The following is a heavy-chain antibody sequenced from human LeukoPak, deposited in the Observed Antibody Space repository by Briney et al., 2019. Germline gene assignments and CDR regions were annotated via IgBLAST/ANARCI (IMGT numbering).Heavy chain of an antibody. CDR1: GGSISSSSYY. D-gene: IGHD2-15*01. Sequence: SETLSLTCTVSGGSISSSSYYWGWIRQPPGKELEWIGSIYYSGSTYYNPSLKSRVTISVDTSKNQFSLKLSSVTAADTAVYYCARESGQYCSGGSCYYYYYYYMDVWGKGTTVTVSS. CDR3: ARESGQYCSGGSCYYYYYYYMDV. V-gene: IGHV4-39*07. CDR2: IYYSGST. J-gene: IGHJ6*03.